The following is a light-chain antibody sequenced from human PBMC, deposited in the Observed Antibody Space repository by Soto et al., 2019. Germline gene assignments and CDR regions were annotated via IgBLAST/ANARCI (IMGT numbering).Light chain of an antibody. V-gene: IGLV1-40*01. Sequence: QLVLTQQPSVSGAPGQRVTISCTGSSSNIGAGYDEHWYQQLPGTAPKLLIYGNSNRPSGVPDRFSGSKSGTSASLAITGLQAEDEADYYCQSYDSSLSGYVVFGGGTKLTVL. J-gene: IGLJ2*01. CDR2: GNS. CDR1: SSNIGAGYD. CDR3: QSYDSSLSGYVV.